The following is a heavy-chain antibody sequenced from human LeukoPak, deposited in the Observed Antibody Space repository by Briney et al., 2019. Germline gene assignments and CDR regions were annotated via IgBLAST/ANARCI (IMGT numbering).Heavy chain of an antibody. J-gene: IGHJ4*02. CDR2: INSDGSNT. CDR3: VRASLRYCSSNTCYFDY. CDR1: GFTFSSYW. D-gene: IGHD2-2*01. V-gene: IGHV3-74*01. Sequence: GGSLRLSCAASGFTFSSYWVHWVRQAPGKGLVWVSRINSDGSNTNYADSVKGRFTISRDNAKNTLYLQMNSLGVEDTAVYYCVRASLRYCSSNTCYFDYWGQGTLVTVSS.